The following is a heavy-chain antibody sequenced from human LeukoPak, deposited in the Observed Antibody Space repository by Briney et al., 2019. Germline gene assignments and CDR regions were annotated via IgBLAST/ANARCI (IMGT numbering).Heavy chain of an antibody. J-gene: IGHJ4*02. D-gene: IGHD5-12*01. CDR3: ARRLPFDY. V-gene: IGHV3-30-3*01. CDR2: ISYDGSNK. Sequence: GGSLRLSCAASGFTFSSYAMHWVRQAPGKGLEWVAVISYDGSNKYYADSVKGRFTISRDNSKNTLYLQKNSLRAEDTAVYYCARRLPFDYWGQGTLVTVSS. CDR1: GFTFSSYA.